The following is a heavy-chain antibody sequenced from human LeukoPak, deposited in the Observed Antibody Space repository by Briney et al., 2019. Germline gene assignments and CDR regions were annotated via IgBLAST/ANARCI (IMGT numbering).Heavy chain of an antibody. CDR3: ARDSGPVNY. V-gene: IGHV3-7*01. D-gene: IGHD6-19*01. Sequence: AGGALRLSCAASGFTFSGYWMSWVRQAPGKGLEWVANIKPDGSQKNYVASVTARFTISRDTAKNSLFLQMNSLRPEDTAVYYCARDSGPVNYWGQGTLVTVSS. CDR1: GFTFSGYW. J-gene: IGHJ4*02. CDR2: IKPDGSQK.